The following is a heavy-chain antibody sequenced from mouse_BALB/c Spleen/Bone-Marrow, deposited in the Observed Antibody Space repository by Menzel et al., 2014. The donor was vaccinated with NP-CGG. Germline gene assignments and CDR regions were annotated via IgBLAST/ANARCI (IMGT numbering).Heavy chain of an antibody. D-gene: IGHD2-2*01. J-gene: IGHJ4*01. CDR1: GYTFTSYY. V-gene: IGHV1S56*01. Sequence: VNLVDSGPELVKPGASVRISCKASGYTFTSYYIHWVKQRPGQGLEWIGWIYPGNVNTKYNEKFKGKATLTADKSSSTAYMQLSSLTSEDSAVYFCARGGWLRDAMDYWGQGTSVTVSS. CDR2: IYPGNVNT. CDR3: ARGGWLRDAMDY.